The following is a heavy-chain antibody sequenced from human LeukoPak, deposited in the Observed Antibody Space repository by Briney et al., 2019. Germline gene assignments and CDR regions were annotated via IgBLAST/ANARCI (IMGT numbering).Heavy chain of an antibody. Sequence: PSETLSLTCTVSGGTISSYYWSWIRQPPGKGLEWVGNIYYNGSTNYNPASESRGTISVGTSKNHFSLKLSSMIAADTAAEYCARDVLVRFGEGELRYFDYWGQGTPVTVSS. J-gene: IGHJ4*02. CDR1: GGTISSYY. V-gene: IGHV4-59*01. CDR2: IYYNGST. D-gene: IGHD3-10*01. CDR3: ARDVLVRFGEGELRYFDY.